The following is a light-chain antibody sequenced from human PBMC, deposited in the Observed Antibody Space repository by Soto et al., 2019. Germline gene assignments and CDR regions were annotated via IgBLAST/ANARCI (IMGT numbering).Light chain of an antibody. CDR3: QQANSFPLT. CDR1: QGISSR. V-gene: IGKV1-12*01. Sequence: DIQMTQSPSSVSASVGDRVTITCRASQGISSRLVWFQHRPGKAPKLLIYAASTLQSGVPSRFSGSGSGTDFPPTISSLQPEDFATYYCQQANSFPLTFGGGTKVEIK. CDR2: AAS. J-gene: IGKJ4*01.